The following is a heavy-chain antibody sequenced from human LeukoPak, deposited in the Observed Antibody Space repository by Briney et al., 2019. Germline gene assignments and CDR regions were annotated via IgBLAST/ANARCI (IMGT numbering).Heavy chain of an antibody. Sequence: PGGSLRLSCAASGFTFSSYAMHWVRQAPGKGLGWVAVISYDGSNKYYADSVKGRFTISRDNSKNTLYLQMNSLRAEDTAVYYCAREGNGGNPETVDGMDVWGQGTTVTVSS. V-gene: IGHV3-30-3*01. CDR3: AREGNGGNPETVDGMDV. CDR2: ISYDGSNK. D-gene: IGHD4-23*01. CDR1: GFTFSSYA. J-gene: IGHJ6*02.